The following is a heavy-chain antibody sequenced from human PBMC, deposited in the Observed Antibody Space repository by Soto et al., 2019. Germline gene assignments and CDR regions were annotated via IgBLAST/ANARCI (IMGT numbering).Heavy chain of an antibody. CDR1: GFTFSSYS. CDR3: ARGSGYSYGRGNYYYYYGMDV. CDR2: ISSSSSYI. Sequence: PGGSLRLSCAASGFTFSSYSMNWVRQAPGKGLEWVSSISSSSSYIYYADSVKGRFTISRDNAKNSLYLQMNSLRAEDTAVYYCARGSGYSYGRGNYYYYYGMDVWGQGTTVTVSS. D-gene: IGHD5-18*01. V-gene: IGHV3-21*01. J-gene: IGHJ6*02.